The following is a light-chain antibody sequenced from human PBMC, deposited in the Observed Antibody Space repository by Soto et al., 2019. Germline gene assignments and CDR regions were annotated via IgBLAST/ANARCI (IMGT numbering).Light chain of an antibody. V-gene: IGKV1-39*01. CDR2: AAS. J-gene: IGKJ3*01. CDR3: QQIYSTPPT. CDR1: QSISSY. Sequence: DIQMTQSPSSLSASVGDRVTITCRASQSISSYLNWYQQKPGKAPKLLIYAASSLQSGVPSRISGSGSGTDSTLPISSLQPEDFAIYYCQQIYSTPPTFGPGPKVDIK.